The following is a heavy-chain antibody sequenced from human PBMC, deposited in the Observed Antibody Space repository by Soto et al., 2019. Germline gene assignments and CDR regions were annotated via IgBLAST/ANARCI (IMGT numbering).Heavy chain of an antibody. CDR3: ARDPRENYYYGMDV. CDR2: IYYSWST. V-gene: IGHV4-31*03. CDR1: GGSISSGGYY. Sequence: QVQLQESGPGLVKPSQTLSLTCTVSGGSISSGGYYWSWIRQHPGKGLEWIGYIYYSWSTYYNPSLKSRVTISVDTSKNQFSLKLSSVTAADTAVYYCARDPRENYYYGMDVWGQGTTVTVSS. J-gene: IGHJ6*02. D-gene: IGHD1-26*01.